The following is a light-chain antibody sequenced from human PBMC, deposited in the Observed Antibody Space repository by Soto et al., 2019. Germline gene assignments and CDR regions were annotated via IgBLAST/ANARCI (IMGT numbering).Light chain of an antibody. CDR1: QGISNY. CDR2: AAS. CDR3: QKYNSAPRT. V-gene: IGKV1-27*01. J-gene: IGKJ1*01. Sequence: DIQMTQSPASLSASIGDRVSITCRASQGISNYLAWYQQKPGKVPKLLIYAASTLQSGVPSRFRGSGSGTDFTLTISSLQPEDVATYFCQKYNSAPRTFGQGTKVEIK.